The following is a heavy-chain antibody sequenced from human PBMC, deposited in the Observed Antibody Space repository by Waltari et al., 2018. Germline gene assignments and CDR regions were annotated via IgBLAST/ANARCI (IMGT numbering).Heavy chain of an antibody. CDR2: IYPGDSDT. V-gene: IGHV5-51*01. CDR3: ARATAGGLEY. J-gene: IGHJ4*02. D-gene: IGHD2-21*02. Sequence: VQLVESGGGVVQPGRSLRLSCAASGFTFSSYAMHWVRQAPGKGLEWVGIIYPGDSDTRYSPSFQGQVTISADKSISTAYLQWSSLRSEDTAVYYCARATAGGLEYWGQGTLVTVSS. CDR1: GFTFSSYA.